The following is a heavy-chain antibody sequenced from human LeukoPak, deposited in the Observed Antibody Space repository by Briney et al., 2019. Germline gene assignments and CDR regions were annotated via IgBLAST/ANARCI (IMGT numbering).Heavy chain of an antibody. D-gene: IGHD1-26*01. CDR3: AVTLEGRGRWEEIDY. CDR1: GDTLSELS. V-gene: IGHV1-24*01. Sequence: ASVKVSCKVSGDTLSELSMHWVRQAPGKGLEWMGGFDPVEGDTIYAQKFQGRVTVTEDTSTDTAYMELSSLRSDDAAVYYCAVTLEGRGRWEEIDYWGQGTLVTVSS. J-gene: IGHJ4*02. CDR2: FDPVEGDT.